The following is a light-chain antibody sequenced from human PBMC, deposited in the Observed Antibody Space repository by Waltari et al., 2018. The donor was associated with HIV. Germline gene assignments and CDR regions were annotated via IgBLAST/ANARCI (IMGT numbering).Light chain of an antibody. J-gene: IGKJ5*01. CDR3: QQRSNWPRST. CDR2: DAS. CDR1: QSVSSY. Sequence: EIVLTQSPATLSLSPGERATLSCRASQSVSSYLAWYQQKPGQAHRLLIFDASSRATGIPARFSGSGSGTDFTLTISSLEPEDFAVYYCQQRSNWPRSTFGQGTRLEIK. V-gene: IGKV3-11*01.